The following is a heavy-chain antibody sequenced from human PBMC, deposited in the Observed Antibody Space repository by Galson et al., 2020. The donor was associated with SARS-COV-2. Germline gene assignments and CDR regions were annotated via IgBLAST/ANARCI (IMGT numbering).Heavy chain of an antibody. CDR3: ARDLGAALGGWTDYGMDV. CDR1: GGSISSYY. J-gene: IGHJ6*02. Sequence: PSETLSLTCTVSGGSISSYYWSWIRQPPGKGLEWIGYIYYSESTNYNPSLKSRVTISVDTSKNQFSLKLSSVTAADTAVYYCARDLGAALGGWTDYGMDVWGQGTTVTVSS. CDR2: IYYSEST. D-gene: IGHD3-16*01. V-gene: IGHV4-59*01.